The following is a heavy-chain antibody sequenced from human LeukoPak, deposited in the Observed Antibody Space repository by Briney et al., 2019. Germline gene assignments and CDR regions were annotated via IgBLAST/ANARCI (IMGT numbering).Heavy chain of an antibody. CDR3: ARKQQLVRGYYYYGMDV. Sequence: GGSLRLSCAASGFTVSSNYMSWVRQAPGKGLEWVSVIYSGGSTYYADSVKGRFTISRDNSKNTLYLQMNSLRAEDTAVYYCARKQQLVRGYYYYGMDVWGQGTTVTVSS. CDR1: GFTVSSNY. D-gene: IGHD6-13*01. CDR2: IYSGGST. J-gene: IGHJ6*02. V-gene: IGHV3-66*01.